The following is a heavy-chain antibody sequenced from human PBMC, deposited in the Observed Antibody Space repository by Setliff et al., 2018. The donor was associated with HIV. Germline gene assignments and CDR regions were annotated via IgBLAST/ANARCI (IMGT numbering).Heavy chain of an antibody. CDR2: VHYSGRT. CDR3: ARHRAQRGSGTYYDDWFDP. J-gene: IGHJ5*02. D-gene: IGHD3-10*01. CDR1: GGSLSGYY. Sequence: PSETLSLTCAAYGGSLSGYYWSWIRQTPGKGLEWIGEVHYSGRTAYNPSLQSRVAISVDMYRNQFFLRLTSVTAADTSVYYCARHRAQRGSGTYYDDWFDPWGQGTLVTVSS. V-gene: IGHV4-34*01.